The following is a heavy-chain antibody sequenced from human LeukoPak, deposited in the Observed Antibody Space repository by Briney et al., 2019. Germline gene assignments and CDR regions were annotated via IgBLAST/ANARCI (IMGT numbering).Heavy chain of an antibody. J-gene: IGHJ4*02. CDR1: GGSISSSSYY. CDR2: IYYSGST. V-gene: IGHV4-39*02. Sequence: SSVTLSLTCTVSGGSISSSSYYWGWIRQPPGKGLEWIGSIYYSGSTYYSPSLKSRVTMSVDTSKNQFSLKLSSVTAADTAVYYCARDPVSSSWSPGYFDYWGQGTLVTVSS. CDR3: ARDPVSSSWSPGYFDY. D-gene: IGHD6-13*01.